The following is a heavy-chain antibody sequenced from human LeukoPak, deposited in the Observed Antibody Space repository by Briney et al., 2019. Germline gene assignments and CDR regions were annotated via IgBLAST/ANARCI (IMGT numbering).Heavy chain of an antibody. CDR3: ARVSNYYYYGMDV. J-gene: IGHJ6*02. Sequence: GGSLRLSCAASGFTFSSYGMHWVRQAPGKGLEWVAVIWYDGSNKYYADSVKGRFTISRDNFKNTLYLQMNSLRAEDTAVYYCARVSNYYYYGMDVWGQGTTVTVSS. CDR2: IWYDGSNK. CDR1: GFTFSSYG. V-gene: IGHV3-33*01.